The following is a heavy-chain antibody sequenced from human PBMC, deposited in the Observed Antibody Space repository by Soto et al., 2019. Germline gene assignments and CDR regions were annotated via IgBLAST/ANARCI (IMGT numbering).Heavy chain of an antibody. CDR1: GFTFSTYW. J-gene: IGHJ5*02. D-gene: IGHD2-15*01. Sequence: QVQLVQSGAEVKKPGAAVKVACKTSGFTFSTYWMHWVRQVPGQGLEWMGLIDPSGARTSYAPKLQGRVTMTRDTSTSTVYMELSSRRSEDTAVSYCARDVWTLGGNPDHWRQGTLVTVSS. CDR3: ARDVWTLGGNPDH. CDR2: IDPSGART. V-gene: IGHV1-46*01.